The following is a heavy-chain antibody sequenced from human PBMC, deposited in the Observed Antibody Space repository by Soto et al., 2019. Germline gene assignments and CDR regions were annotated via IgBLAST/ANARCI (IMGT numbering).Heavy chain of an antibody. V-gene: IGHV5-10-1*01. CDR2: IDPSDSYT. CDR1: GYSFTSYW. J-gene: IGHJ6*02. CDR3: ARHKCSGGSCYSNYYYGMDV. D-gene: IGHD2-15*01. Sequence: LKISCKGSGYSFTSYWISWVRQMPGKGLEWMGRIDPSDSYTNYSPSFQGHVTISADKSISTAYLQWSSLKASDTAMYYCARHKCSGGSCYSNYYYGMDVWGQGTTVTVSS.